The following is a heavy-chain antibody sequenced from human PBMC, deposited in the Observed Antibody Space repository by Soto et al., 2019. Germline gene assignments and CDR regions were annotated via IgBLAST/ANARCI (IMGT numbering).Heavy chain of an antibody. V-gene: IGHV3-66*01. CDR3: ASGYIEFSAFDI. J-gene: IGHJ3*02. D-gene: IGHD6-13*01. CDR1: GFTFSSYA. Sequence: GGSLRLSCAASGFTFSSYAMSWVRQAPGKGLEWVSVIYSGGSTYYADSVKGRFTISRDNSKNTLYLQMNSLRAEDTAVYYCASGYIEFSAFDIWGQGTMVTVSS. CDR2: IYSGGST.